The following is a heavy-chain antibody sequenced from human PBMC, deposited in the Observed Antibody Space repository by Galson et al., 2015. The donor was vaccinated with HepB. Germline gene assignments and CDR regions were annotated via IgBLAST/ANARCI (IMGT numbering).Heavy chain of an antibody. D-gene: IGHD2-21*01. CDR1: GVSLSTSGVG. Sequence: PALVKPTQTVTLTCTFSGVSLSTSGVGVGWIRQPPGKALEWLALIYWDDDKRYSPSLKSRLTITKDTSKNPVVLTMTNMDPLDTATYYCAHRLGAYFDYWGQGTLVTVSS. CDR2: IYWDDDK. CDR3: AHRLGAYFDY. V-gene: IGHV2-5*02. J-gene: IGHJ4*02.